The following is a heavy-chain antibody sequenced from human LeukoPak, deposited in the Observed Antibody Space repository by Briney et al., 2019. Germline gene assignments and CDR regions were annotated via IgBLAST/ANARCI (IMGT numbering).Heavy chain of an antibody. CDR2: ITSGFTP. CDR3: AKDYSDSRVADVFLEY. V-gene: IGHV3-23*01. D-gene: IGHD2-15*01. Sequence: GGSLRLSCAASGFTFSNYWMTWVRQAPGKGLEWVSGITSGFTPHYADSVKGRFTISRDNSKNTFHLQLNSLRAEDTAVYYCAKDYSDSRVADVFLEYWGQGTLVTVSS. J-gene: IGHJ4*02. CDR1: GFTFSNYW.